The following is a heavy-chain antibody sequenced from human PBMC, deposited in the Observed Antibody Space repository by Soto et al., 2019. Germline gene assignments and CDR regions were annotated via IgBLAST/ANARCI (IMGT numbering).Heavy chain of an antibody. CDR2: IGTAGDP. CDR3: ARARTGDDAFDI. CDR1: GFTFSSYD. D-gene: IGHD7-27*01. J-gene: IGHJ3*02. Sequence: GGSLRLSCAASGFTFSSYDMHWVRQATGKGLEWVSAIGTAGDPYYPGSVKGRFTISRENAKNSLYLQMNSLRAGDTAVYYCARARTGDDAFDIWGQGTIVTVSS. V-gene: IGHV3-13*05.